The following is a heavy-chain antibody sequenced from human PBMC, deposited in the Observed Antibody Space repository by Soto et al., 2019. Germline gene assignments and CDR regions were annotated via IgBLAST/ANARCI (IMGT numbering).Heavy chain of an antibody. CDR2: ISAYNGNT. CDR3: ARVYDSSDYGMDV. D-gene: IGHD3-22*01. J-gene: IGHJ6*02. Sequence: ASVEVSYKXSGCTFTSHGISWVRQAPGQGLEWMGWISAYNGNTNYAQKLQGRVTMTTDTSESTAYMELRSLRSDDTALYYCARVYDSSDYGMDVWGQGTTVTVSS. CDR1: GCTFTSHG. V-gene: IGHV1-18*01.